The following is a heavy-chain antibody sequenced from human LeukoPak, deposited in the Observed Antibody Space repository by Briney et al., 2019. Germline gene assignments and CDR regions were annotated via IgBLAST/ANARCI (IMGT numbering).Heavy chain of an antibody. J-gene: IGHJ6*03. CDR2: IYSGGST. CDR1: GFTVSSNY. CDR3: ARTSSSSSFYHYYYYMDV. V-gene: IGHV3-53*01. D-gene: IGHD6-6*01. Sequence: GGSLRLSCAASGFTVSSNYMSWVRQAPGKGLEWVSVIYSGGSTYYADSVKGRFTISRGNSKNTLYLQMNSLRAEDTAVYYCARTSSSSSFYHYYYYMDVWGKGTTVTVS.